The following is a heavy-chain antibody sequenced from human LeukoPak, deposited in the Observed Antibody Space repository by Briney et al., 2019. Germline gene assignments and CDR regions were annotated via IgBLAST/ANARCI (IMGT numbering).Heavy chain of an antibody. CDR2: ISYDGSNK. Sequence: GRSLRLSCAASGFTFSSYAMHWVRQAPGKGLEWVAVISYDGSNKYYADSVKGRFTISRDNSKNTLYLQMNSLRAEDTAVYYCASDSFVGLDPWGQGTLVTVSS. CDR3: ASDSFVGLDP. D-gene: IGHD1-26*01. J-gene: IGHJ5*02. CDR1: GFTFSSYA. V-gene: IGHV3-30*04.